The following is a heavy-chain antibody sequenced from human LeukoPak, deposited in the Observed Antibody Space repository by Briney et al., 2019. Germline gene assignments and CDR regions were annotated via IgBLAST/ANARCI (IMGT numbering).Heavy chain of an antibody. Sequence: GGSLRLSCAASGFTFSRFGMQWVRQAPGKGLEWVAFIRYDGSDKYYADLVKGRFTISRDNSKDTLYLQMNSLRAEDTAVYYCAKTPGGSSDYWGQGTLVTVSS. D-gene: IGHD2-15*01. V-gene: IGHV3-30*02. CDR3: AKTPGGSSDY. J-gene: IGHJ4*02. CDR1: GFTFSRFG. CDR2: IRYDGSDK.